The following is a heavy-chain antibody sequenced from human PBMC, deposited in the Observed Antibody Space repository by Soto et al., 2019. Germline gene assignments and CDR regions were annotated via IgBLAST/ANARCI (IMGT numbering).Heavy chain of an antibody. V-gene: IGHV3-48*01. CDR1: GFDFGDYS. Sequence: GGSLRLSCAASGFDFGDYSFHWVRQAPGKGLEWISYISFSSQTIYYADSVKGRFTVSRDNAKKSLYLQTNTLRVEDTAVYYCARASSGYDLGDDFWGQGTLVTVSS. CDR3: ARASSGYDLGDDF. CDR2: ISFSSQTI. J-gene: IGHJ4*02. D-gene: IGHD5-12*01.